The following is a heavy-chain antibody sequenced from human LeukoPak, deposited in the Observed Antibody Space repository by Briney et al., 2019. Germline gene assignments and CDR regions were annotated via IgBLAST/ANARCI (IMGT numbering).Heavy chain of an antibody. CDR1: GFTFSTYA. Sequence: PGGSLRLSCAASGFTFSTYAIHWVHQAPGKGLEWVAVISYDGSTKYYADSVKGRFTISRDNSKNTLYLQMNSLRAEDTSVYYCARDVGSNWYERFDDWGQGTLVTVSS. D-gene: IGHD6-13*01. CDR2: ISYDGSTK. CDR3: ARDVGSNWYERFDD. V-gene: IGHV3-30-3*01. J-gene: IGHJ4*02.